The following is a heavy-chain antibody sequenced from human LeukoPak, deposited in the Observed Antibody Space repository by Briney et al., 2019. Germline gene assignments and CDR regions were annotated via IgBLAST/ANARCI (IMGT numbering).Heavy chain of an antibody. V-gene: IGHV3-7*03. J-gene: IGHJ4*02. CDR2: IKQDGSEK. CDR3: AKWGCSGGDCYPFDY. Sequence: GGSLRLSCAASGFTFSSYWMSWVRQAPGKGLEWVANIKQDGSEKYYVDSVKGRFTISRDNAKNSLYLQMNSLRAEDTAVYYCAKWGCSGGDCYPFDYWGQGTLVTVSS. CDR1: GFTFSSYW. D-gene: IGHD2-15*01.